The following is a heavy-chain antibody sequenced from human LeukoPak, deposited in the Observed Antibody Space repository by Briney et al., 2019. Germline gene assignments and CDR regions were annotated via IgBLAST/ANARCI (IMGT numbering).Heavy chain of an antibody. CDR2: INTNTGNP. V-gene: IGHV7-4-1*02. CDR1: GYTFTSYA. Sequence: ASVKVSCKASGYTFTSYAMNWVRQAPGQGLEWMGWINTNTGNPTYAQGFTGRFVFSLDTSVSTAYLQISSLKAEDTAVYYCARDIDYYDSSGYRLDAFDIWAKGQWSPSLQ. J-gene: IGHJ3*02. D-gene: IGHD3-22*01. CDR3: ARDIDYYDSSGYRLDAFDI.